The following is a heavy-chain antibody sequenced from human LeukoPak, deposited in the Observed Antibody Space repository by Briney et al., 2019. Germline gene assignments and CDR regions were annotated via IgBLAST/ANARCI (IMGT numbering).Heavy chain of an antibody. CDR1: GFTFSSYS. CDR2: ISSSSSYI. Sequence: GGSLRLSCAASGFTFSSYSMNWVRQAPGKGLEWVSSISSSSSYIYYADSVKGRFTISRDNAKNSLYLQMNSLRAEDTALYYCAKDMRLSSSLDYWGQGTLVTVSS. CDR3: AKDMRLSSSLDY. D-gene: IGHD6-13*01. J-gene: IGHJ4*02. V-gene: IGHV3-21*04.